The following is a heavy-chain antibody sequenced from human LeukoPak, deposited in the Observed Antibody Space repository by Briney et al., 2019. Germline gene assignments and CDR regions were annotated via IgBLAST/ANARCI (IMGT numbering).Heavy chain of an antibody. CDR2: IIGDGGST. CDR3: AKDSYCSGSSCYRFGY. CDR1: GLTFAAYA. Sequence: HSGGPLRLSCAASGLTFAAYAMHWARQSPGKGLEWGSLIIGDGGSTYYADSVKGRFTISRDNSKNSLYLQMNSLRTEDTALYYWAKDSYCSGSSCYRFGYWGQGTLVTVSS. V-gene: IGHV3-43*02. D-gene: IGHD2-15*01. J-gene: IGHJ4*02.